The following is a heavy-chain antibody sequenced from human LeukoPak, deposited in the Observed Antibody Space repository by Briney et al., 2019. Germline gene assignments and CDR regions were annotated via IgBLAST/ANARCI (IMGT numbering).Heavy chain of an antibody. CDR3: ARVTGYMIEDYFDY. Sequence: SETLSLTCAVYGGSFSGYYWSRIRQPPGKGLEWIGEINHSGSTNYNPSLKSRVTISVDTSKNQFSLKLSSVTAADTAVYYCARVTGYMIEDYFDYWGQGTLVTVSS. CDR1: GGSFSGYY. V-gene: IGHV4-34*01. D-gene: IGHD3-22*01. J-gene: IGHJ4*02. CDR2: INHSGST.